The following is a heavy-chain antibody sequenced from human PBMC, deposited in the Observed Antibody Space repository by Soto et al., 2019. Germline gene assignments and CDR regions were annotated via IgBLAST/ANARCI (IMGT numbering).Heavy chain of an antibody. J-gene: IGHJ4*02. CDR1: GYTFTSYG. CDR2: ISAYNGNT. V-gene: IGHV1-18*04. Sequence: AAVKVSCKASGYTFTSYGISWVRQAPGQGLEWMGWISAYNGNTNYAQKLQGRVTMTTDTSTSTAYMELRSLRSDDTAVYYCARVSPGGTLVVDWGQGTLVTVSS. D-gene: IGHD2-15*01. CDR3: ARVSPGGTLVVD.